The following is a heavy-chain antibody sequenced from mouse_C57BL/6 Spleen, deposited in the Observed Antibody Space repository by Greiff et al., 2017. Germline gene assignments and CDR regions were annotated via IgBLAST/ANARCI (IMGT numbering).Heavy chain of an antibody. CDR3: ARRSNYEDY. V-gene: IGHV1-50*01. CDR2: IDPSDSYT. J-gene: IGHJ2*01. Sequence: QVQLQQSGAELVKPGASVKLSCKASGYTFTSYWMQWVKQRPGQGLEWIGEIDPSDSYTNYNQKFKGKATLTVDTSSSTAYMQLSSLTSEDSAVYYCARRSNYEDYWGQGTTLTVSS. D-gene: IGHD2-5*01. CDR1: GYTFTSYW.